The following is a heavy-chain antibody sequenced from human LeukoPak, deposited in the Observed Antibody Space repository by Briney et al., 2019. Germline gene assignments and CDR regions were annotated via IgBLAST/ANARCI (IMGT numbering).Heavy chain of an antibody. V-gene: IGHV3-23*01. J-gene: IGHJ4*02. Sequence: PGGSLRLSCAASGFTFSSYAMSWVRQAPGKGLEWVSAISGSGGSTYYADSVRGRFTISRDNSKNTLYLQMNSLRAEDTAVYYCAKSSRNENIVLIPAAHTTNDYWGQGTLVTVSS. D-gene: IGHD2-2*01. CDR2: ISGSGGST. CDR1: GFTFSSYA. CDR3: AKSSRNENIVLIPAAHTTNDY.